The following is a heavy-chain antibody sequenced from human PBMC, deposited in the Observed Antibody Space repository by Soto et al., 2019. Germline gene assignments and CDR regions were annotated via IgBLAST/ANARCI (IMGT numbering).Heavy chain of an antibody. J-gene: IGHJ6*02. CDR3: ARDRVCSSTSCYKDYYYGMDV. CDR1: GYTFTGYY. D-gene: IGHD2-2*02. CDR2: INPNSGGT. V-gene: IGHV1-2*04. Sequence: ASVKVSCKASGYTFTGYYMHWVRQAPGQGLEWMGWINPNSGGTNYAQKFQGWVTMTRDTSINTAYMELSRLRSDDTAVYYCARDRVCSSTSCYKDYYYGMDVWGQGTTVTVSS.